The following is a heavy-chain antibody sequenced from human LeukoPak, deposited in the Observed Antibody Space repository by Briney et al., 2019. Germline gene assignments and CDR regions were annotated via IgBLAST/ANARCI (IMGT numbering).Heavy chain of an antibody. CDR2: ISGSGGNT. Sequence: PGGSLRPSCAASGFTFSSYAITWVRQAPGKGLEWVSAISGSGGNTYYVDSVKGRFTISRDNSKNTLYLQMNSLRAEDTAVYYCAKEKTTVVTPGLDYWGQGTLVTVSS. CDR1: GFTFSSYA. J-gene: IGHJ4*02. D-gene: IGHD4-23*01. CDR3: AKEKTTVVTPGLDY. V-gene: IGHV3-23*01.